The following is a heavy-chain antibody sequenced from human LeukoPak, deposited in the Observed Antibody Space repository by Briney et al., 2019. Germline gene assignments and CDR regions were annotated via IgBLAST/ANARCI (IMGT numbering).Heavy chain of an antibody. CDR1: GGSISSGGYY. J-gene: IGHJ4*02. CDR2: IYYSGST. CDR3: AKDLPPTVVTPRGFDY. D-gene: IGHD4-23*01. Sequence: SETLSLTCTVSGGSISSGGYYWSWIRQHPGKGLEWIGYIYYSGSTYYNPSLKSRVTISVDTSKNQFSLKLSSVTAADTAVYYCAKDLPPTVVTPRGFDYWGQGTLVTVSS. V-gene: IGHV4-31*03.